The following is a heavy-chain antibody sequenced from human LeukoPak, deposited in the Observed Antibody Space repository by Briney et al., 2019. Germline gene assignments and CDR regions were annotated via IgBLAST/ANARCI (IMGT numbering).Heavy chain of an antibody. CDR3: AREDNDDYYYYGMDV. V-gene: IGHV1-18*01. CDR1: GYTFSDYTFTNYG. J-gene: IGHJ6*02. CDR2: ISTDKSHT. Sequence: ASVKVSCKASGYTFSDYTFTNYGISWVRQAPGQGLEWMGWISTDKSHTNYAQKFQGRVTMITDTSTNTAYMELRSLRSDDTAVYYCAREDNDDYYYYGMDVWGQGTAVTVSS. D-gene: IGHD1-1*01.